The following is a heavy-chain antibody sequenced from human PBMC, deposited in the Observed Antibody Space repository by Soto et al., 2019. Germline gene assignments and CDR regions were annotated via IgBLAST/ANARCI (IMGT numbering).Heavy chain of an antibody. Sequence: QVQLVQSGAEVKKPGASVKVYCKASGYTFTDDGISWVRQAPGQGLEWMGWIHTYNGHTNYAQKVQGRVTMTTDTSTSTAYMELRSLRPDDTAVYYCARDAKYSRRWHPIAFWGQGTLVTVSS. CDR3: ARDAKYSRRWHPIAF. J-gene: IGHJ4*02. V-gene: IGHV1-18*01. D-gene: IGHD6-13*01. CDR2: IHTYNGHT. CDR1: GYTFTDDG.